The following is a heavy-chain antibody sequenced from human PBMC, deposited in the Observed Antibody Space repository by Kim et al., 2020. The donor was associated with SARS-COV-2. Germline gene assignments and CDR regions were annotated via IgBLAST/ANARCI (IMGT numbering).Heavy chain of an antibody. CDR3: AREKQQLVGGVLSRYFDY. J-gene: IGHJ4*02. D-gene: IGHD6-13*01. V-gene: IGHV3-74*01. CDR1: GFTFSSYW. Sequence: GGSLRLSCAASGFTFSSYWMHWVRQAPGKGLVWVSRINSDGSSTSYADSVKGRFTISRDNAKNTLYLQMNSLRAEDTAVYYCAREKQQLVGGVLSRYFDYWGQGTLVTVSS. CDR2: INSDGSST.